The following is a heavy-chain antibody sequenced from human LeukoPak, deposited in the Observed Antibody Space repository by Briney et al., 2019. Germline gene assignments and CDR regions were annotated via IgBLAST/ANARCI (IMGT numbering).Heavy chain of an antibody. CDR2: ISYDGSNK. CDR1: GFTVSSNY. Sequence: GGSLRLSCAASGFTVSSNYMSWVRQAPGKGLEWVAVISYDGSNKYYADSVKGRFTISRDNSKDTLYLQMNSLRAEDTAVYYCAKDHWAAANPENFDYWGQGTLVTVSS. J-gene: IGHJ4*02. D-gene: IGHD6-13*01. CDR3: AKDHWAAANPENFDY. V-gene: IGHV3-30*18.